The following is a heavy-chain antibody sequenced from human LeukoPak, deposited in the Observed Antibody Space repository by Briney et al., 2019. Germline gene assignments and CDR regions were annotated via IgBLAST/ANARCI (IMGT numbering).Heavy chain of an antibody. CDR1: GGSISSYY. CDR2: IYYSGST. D-gene: IGHD3-10*01. CDR3: ARDSMVRGVIIADYYYGMDV. J-gene: IGHJ6*02. V-gene: IGHV4-59*12. Sequence: SETLSLTCTVSGGSISSYYWSWIRQPPGKGLEWIGYIYYSGSTYYNPSLKSRVTISVDTSKNQFSLKLSSVTAADTAVYYCARDSMVRGVIIADYYYGMDVWGQGTTVTVSS.